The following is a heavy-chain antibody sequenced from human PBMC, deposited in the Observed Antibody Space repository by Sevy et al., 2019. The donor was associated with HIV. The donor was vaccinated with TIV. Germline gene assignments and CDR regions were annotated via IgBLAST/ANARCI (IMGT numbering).Heavy chain of an antibody. V-gene: IGHV3-7*01. Sequence: GGSLRLSCAASGFTFSKYWMSWVRQAPGKGLEWVANIQEDGSGKYYVDAVKCRFTISRDNAKNSLYLQMNSLRAEDTAVYYCATDPFSVTSSNDYMDVWGKGTTVTVSS. CDR1: GFTFSKYW. CDR2: IQEDGSGK. CDR3: ATDPFSVTSSNDYMDV. D-gene: IGHD4-17*01. J-gene: IGHJ6*03.